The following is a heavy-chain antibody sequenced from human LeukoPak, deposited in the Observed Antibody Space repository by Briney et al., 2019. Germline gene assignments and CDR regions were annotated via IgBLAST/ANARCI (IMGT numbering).Heavy chain of an antibody. CDR2: INYSGST. CDR1: GGSISSYS. V-gene: IGHV4-59*01. D-gene: IGHD5-18*01. CDR3: AGGRVWLAFDS. Sequence: SETLSLTCTVSGGSISSYSLSWIRQSPGKGLEWIAYINYSGSTNYNPSLKSRVSISVDTSKNQFSLELSSVTAADTAVYYCAGGRVWLAFDSWGQGTLVTVSS. J-gene: IGHJ4*02.